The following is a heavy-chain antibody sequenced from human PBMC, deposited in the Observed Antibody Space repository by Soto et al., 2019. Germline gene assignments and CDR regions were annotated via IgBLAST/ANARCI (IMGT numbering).Heavy chain of an antibody. CDR1: SGSISSGCSS. J-gene: IGHJ6*02. Sequence: TLSLSSTVASGSISSGCSSWTWIRQSPGKVLEWIGYTYQSGSAYYNPSLKSRVTISVDRSKNQLSLNMTSVTAADTAVYDCARDYYGMDVWGQGTTVTVSS. CDR3: ARDYYGMDV. CDR2: TYQSGSA. V-gene: IGHV4-30-2*06.